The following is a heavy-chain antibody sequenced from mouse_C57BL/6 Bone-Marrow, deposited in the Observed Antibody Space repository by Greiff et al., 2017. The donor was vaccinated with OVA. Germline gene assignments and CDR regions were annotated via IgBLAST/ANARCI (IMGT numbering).Heavy chain of an antibody. CDR3: ARHGYYGSYWYFDV. CDR1: GFTFSDYG. J-gene: IGHJ1*03. V-gene: IGHV5-15*01. Sequence: EVQGVESGGGLVQPGGSLKLSCAASGFTFSDYGMAWVRQAPRKGPEWVAFISNLAYSIYYADTVTGRFTISRENAKNTLYLEMSSLRSEDTAMYYCARHGYYGSYWYFDVWGTGTTVTVSS. D-gene: IGHD1-1*01. CDR2: ISNLAYSI.